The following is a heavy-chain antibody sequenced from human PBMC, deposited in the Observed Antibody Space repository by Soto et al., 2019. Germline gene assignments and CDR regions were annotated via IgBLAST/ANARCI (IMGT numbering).Heavy chain of an antibody. Sequence: GGYLRLSCAAYGFTFSSYAMSWVRQAPGKGLEWVSAISGSGGSTYYADCVKGRFTISRDNAKNTLHLQLNSLRAEDTAVSYCAKVGDGLLWFRQLSPQGMDVWGQGTTVTLSS. CDR3: AKVGDGLLWFRQLSPQGMDV. J-gene: IGHJ6*02. CDR2: ISGSGGST. D-gene: IGHD3-10*01. CDR1: GFTFSSYA. V-gene: IGHV3-23*01.